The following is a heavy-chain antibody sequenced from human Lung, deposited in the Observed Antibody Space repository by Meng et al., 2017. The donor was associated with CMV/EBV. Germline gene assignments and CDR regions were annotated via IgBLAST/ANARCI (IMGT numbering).Heavy chain of an antibody. CDR2: IRSSSSYT. CDR1: GFTFSSYT. Sequence: GEXXKISCAASGFTFSSYTMHWVRQAPGKGLEWVSLIRSSSSYTYYADSLKGRFTISRDNAKNSLYLQMNSLRAEDTAVYYCARDPTRYNWNYGNWFFDLWXRGTXVTVSS. V-gene: IGHV3-21*01. CDR3: ARDPTRYNWNYGNWFFDL. D-gene: IGHD1-7*01. J-gene: IGHJ2*01.